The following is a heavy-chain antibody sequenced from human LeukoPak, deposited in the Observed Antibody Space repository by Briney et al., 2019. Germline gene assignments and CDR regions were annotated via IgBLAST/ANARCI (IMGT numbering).Heavy chain of an antibody. CDR3: ARESGYYDSSGYYYYYYGMDV. CDR2: IWYDGSNK. J-gene: IGHJ6*02. Sequence: GGSLRLSCAASGFTFSSYGMHWVRQAPGKGLEWVAVIWYDGSNKYYADPVKGRFTISRNNSKNTLYLQMNSLRAEDTAVYYCARESGYYDSSGYYYYYYGMDVWGQGTTVTVSS. V-gene: IGHV3-33*01. CDR1: GFTFSSYG. D-gene: IGHD3-22*01.